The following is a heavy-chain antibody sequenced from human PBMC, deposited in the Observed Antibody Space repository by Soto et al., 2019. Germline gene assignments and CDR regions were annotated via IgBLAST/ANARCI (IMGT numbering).Heavy chain of an antibody. J-gene: IGHJ6*02. CDR2: IIPIFGTA. D-gene: IGHD2-8*01. V-gene: IGHV1-69*13. CDR3: ARSLMVYAKPLPPYGMDV. CDR1: GGTFSSYA. Sequence: GASVKVSCKASGGTFSSYAISWVRQAPGQGLEWMGGIIPIFGTANYAQKFQGRVTITADESTSTAYMELSSLRSEDTAVYYCARSLMVYAKPLPPYGMDVWGQGTTVTVSS.